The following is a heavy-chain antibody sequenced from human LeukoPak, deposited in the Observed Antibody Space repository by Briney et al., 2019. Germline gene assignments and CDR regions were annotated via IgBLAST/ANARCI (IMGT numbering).Heavy chain of an antibody. V-gene: IGHV1-46*01. CDR2: INPSGGST. D-gene: IGHD2-2*02. Sequence: GASVKVSCKASGYTFTSYYMHWVRQAPGQGLEWMGIINPSGGSTSYAQKFQGRVTMTRDTSTSTVYMELSSLRSEDTAVYYCARSFCSSTSCYTTPYYFDYWGQGTLVAVSS. CDR1: GYTFTSYY. J-gene: IGHJ4*02. CDR3: ARSFCSSTSCYTTPYYFDY.